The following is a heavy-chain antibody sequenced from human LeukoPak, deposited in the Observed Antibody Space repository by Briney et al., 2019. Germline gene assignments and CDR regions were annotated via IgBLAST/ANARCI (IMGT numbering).Heavy chain of an antibody. CDR3: ARANYGFDAFDI. CDR2: IYYSGST. Sequence: SETLSLTCTVSGGSISSYCWSWIRQPPGKGLEWIGYIYYSGSTNYNPSLKSRVTLSVDTSKNQFSLRLSSVTAADTAMYYCARANYGFDAFDIWGQGTMVTVSS. D-gene: IGHD3-3*01. V-gene: IGHV4-59*01. J-gene: IGHJ3*02. CDR1: GGSISSYC.